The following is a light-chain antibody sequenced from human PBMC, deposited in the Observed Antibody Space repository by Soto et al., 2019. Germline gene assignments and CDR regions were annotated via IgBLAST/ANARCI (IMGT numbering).Light chain of an antibody. J-gene: IGLJ2*01. Sequence: QSALTQPASVSGSPGQSITISCTGTSSDVGSYNLVSWYQQHPGKAPKLMIYEVSERPSGVSNRFSGSTSGNTASLTISGLQAEDEADYYCCSYAGGSTLVFGGGTKLTVL. CDR3: CSYAGGSTLV. CDR1: SSDVGSYNL. V-gene: IGLV2-23*02. CDR2: EVS.